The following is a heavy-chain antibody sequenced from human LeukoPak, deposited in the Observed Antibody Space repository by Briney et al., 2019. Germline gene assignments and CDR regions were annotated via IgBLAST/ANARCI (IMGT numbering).Heavy chain of an antibody. CDR2: ISGTGSTR. CDR3: ARDKNNRILMPRVDAFDF. V-gene: IGHV3-48*03. Sequence: PPGGSLRLSCAASGFTFSSYEMNWVRQAPGKGLEWVPYISGTGSTRYYADSVKGRFTISRDNAQNALYLQMNSLRAEDTAVYFCARDKNNRILMPRVDAFDFWGQGTMVTVSS. D-gene: IGHD1-14*01. CDR1: GFTFSSYE. J-gene: IGHJ3*01.